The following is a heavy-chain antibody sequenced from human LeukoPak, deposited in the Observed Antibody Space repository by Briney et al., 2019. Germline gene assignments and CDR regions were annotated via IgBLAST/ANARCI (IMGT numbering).Heavy chain of an antibody. J-gene: IGHJ4*02. Sequence: PGGSLRLSCAASGFTFSSYAMHWVRQAPGKGLEWVAVISYDGSNKYYADSVKGRFTISRDNSKNTLYLQMNSLRAEDTAVYYCARGGFGYSSSWSDYWGQGTLVTVSS. CDR1: GFTFSSYA. CDR3: ARGGFGYSSSWSDY. D-gene: IGHD6-13*01. V-gene: IGHV3-30-3*01. CDR2: ISYDGSNK.